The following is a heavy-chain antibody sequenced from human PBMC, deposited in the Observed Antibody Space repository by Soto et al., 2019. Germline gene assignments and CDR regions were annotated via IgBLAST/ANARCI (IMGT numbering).Heavy chain of an antibody. D-gene: IGHD3-3*01. CDR2: IWYDGSNK. CDR3: ARDPSIYDFWSGYSETNSYYYGMDV. J-gene: IGHJ6*02. CDR1: GFTFSSYG. V-gene: IGHV3-33*01. Sequence: GGSLRLSCAASGFTFSSYGMHWVRQVPGKGLEWVAVIWYDGSNKYYADSVKGRFTISRDNSKNTLYLQMNSLRAEDTAVYYCARDPSIYDFWSGYSETNSYYYGMDVWGQGTTVTVSS.